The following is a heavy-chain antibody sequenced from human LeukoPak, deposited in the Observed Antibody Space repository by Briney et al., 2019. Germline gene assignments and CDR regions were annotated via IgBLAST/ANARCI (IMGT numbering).Heavy chain of an antibody. J-gene: IGHJ5*02. CDR3: ARGRFLEWLLSRWFDP. V-gene: IGHV4-34*01. D-gene: IGHD3-3*01. CDR2: INHSGST. CDR1: GGSFSGYY. Sequence: SETLSLTCAVYGGSFSGYYWSWIRQPPGKGLEWIGEINHSGSTNYNPSLKSRVTISVDTSKNQFSLKLSSVTAADTAVYYCARGRFLEWLLSRWFDPWGQGTLVTVSS.